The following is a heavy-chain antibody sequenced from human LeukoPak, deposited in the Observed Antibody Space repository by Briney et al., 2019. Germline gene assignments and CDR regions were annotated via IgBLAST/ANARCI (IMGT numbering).Heavy chain of an antibody. V-gene: IGHV4-39*01. J-gene: IGHJ4*02. CDR2: IYFSGGT. CDR3: ARQSRSGGPGDY. Sequence: SETLSLTCTVSVGSISSSSYYWGWIRQPPGKGLEWIGSIYFSGGTYYNPSLKSRVTISVDTSKNQFSLKLSSVTAADTAVYYCARQSRSGGPGDYWGQGTLVTVSS. CDR1: VGSISSSSYY. D-gene: IGHD2-15*01.